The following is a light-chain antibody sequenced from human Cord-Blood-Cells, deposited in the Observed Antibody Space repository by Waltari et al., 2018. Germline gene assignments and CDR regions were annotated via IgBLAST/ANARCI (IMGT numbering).Light chain of an antibody. CDR3: CSYAGSSTYV. CDR1: SSDVGSYNI. Sequence: QSALTQPASVSGFPGQPITIPCTETSSDVGSYNIDSWYQQHPGKAPKLRIYEGSKRPSGVSNRFSGSKSGNTASLTISGLQAEDEADYYCCSYAGSSTYVFGTGTKVTVL. V-gene: IGLV2-23*01. CDR2: EGS. J-gene: IGLJ1*01.